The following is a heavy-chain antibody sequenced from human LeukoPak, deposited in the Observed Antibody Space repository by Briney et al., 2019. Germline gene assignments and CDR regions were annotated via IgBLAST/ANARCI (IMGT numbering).Heavy chain of an antibody. J-gene: IGHJ5*02. CDR1: GFTFSTFG. Sequence: GGSLRLSCEVSGFTFSTFGMNWLRQAPGKGLEWVSSFRGDGGSTYYAESVKGRFTISRDNSKNTVYLQMNNLRVEDTAIYYCAKDGYGSGGRWFDPWGQGTLVTVSS. CDR2: FRGDGGST. CDR3: AKDGYGSGGRWFDP. D-gene: IGHD3-10*01. V-gene: IGHV3-23*01.